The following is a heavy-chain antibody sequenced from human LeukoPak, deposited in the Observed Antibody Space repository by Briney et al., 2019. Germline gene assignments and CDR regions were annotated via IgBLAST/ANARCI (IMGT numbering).Heavy chain of an antibody. V-gene: IGHV3-21*01. CDR3: AKANWNDNAEQYFDY. Sequence: EPGGSLRLSCAASGFTFRSYYMNWVRQAPGKGLEWVSSISSSSSHIYYADSVKGRFTISRDNAQNSLYLQMHSLRAEDSAVYYCAKANWNDNAEQYFDYWGQGTLVTVSS. D-gene: IGHD1-1*01. CDR2: ISSSSSHI. J-gene: IGHJ4*02. CDR1: GFTFRSYY.